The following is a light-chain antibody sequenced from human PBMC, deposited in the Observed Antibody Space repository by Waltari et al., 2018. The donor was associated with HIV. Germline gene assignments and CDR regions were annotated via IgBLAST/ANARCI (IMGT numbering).Light chain of an antibody. CDR3: QSADTGGTRV. CDR2: KDT. CDR1: ALARPY. J-gene: IGLJ1*01. V-gene: IGLV3-25*03. Sequence: SFELPQPPSVSVSTGQTARITCSGDALARPYVYWYQQKPGQAPVVVIYKDTERPSGIPERFSGSSSGTTVTLTINGVQAEDEADYYCQSADTGGTRVFGSGTKVTVL.